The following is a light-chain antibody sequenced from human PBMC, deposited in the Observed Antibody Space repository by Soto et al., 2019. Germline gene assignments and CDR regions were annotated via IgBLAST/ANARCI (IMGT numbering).Light chain of an antibody. CDR3: QQYANSPT. Sequence: EMVLTQSPGTLSLSPGERATLSCRASQTVTNSYVAWYQQQLGQAPRLLIYGASIRATGIPDRFSGSGSGTDFTLTISGLEPEDSAVFYCQQYANSPTFGQGTKVEIK. J-gene: IGKJ1*01. CDR1: QTVTNSY. CDR2: GAS. V-gene: IGKV3-20*01.